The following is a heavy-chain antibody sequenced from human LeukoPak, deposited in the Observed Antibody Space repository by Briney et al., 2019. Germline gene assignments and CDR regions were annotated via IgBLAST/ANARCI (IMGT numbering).Heavy chain of an antibody. CDR2: INQDGSTK. Sequence: PGGSLRLSCAASGFSFSNYWMSWVRQAPGKGLEWVANINQDGSTKYYVDSLKGRLTTSRDNAKNSLYLQMNSLRAEDTAVYYCARIGYSSSSTDYWGQGTLVIVSS. CDR1: GFSFSNYW. J-gene: IGHJ4*02. CDR3: ARIGYSSSSTDY. V-gene: IGHV3-7*01. D-gene: IGHD6-6*01.